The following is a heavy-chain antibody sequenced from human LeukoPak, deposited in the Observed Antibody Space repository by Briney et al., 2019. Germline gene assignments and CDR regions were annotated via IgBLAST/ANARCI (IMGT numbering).Heavy chain of an antibody. J-gene: IGHJ4*02. CDR2: INHSGST. CDR1: GGSFSGYY. D-gene: IGHD6-13*01. CDR3: ASTYSSSWPIDY. Sequence: SETLSLTCAVYGGSFSGYYRSWIRQPPGKGLEWIGEINHSGSTNYNPSLKSRVTISVDTSKNQFSLKLSSVTAADTAVYYCASTYSSSWPIDYWGQGTLVTVSS. V-gene: IGHV4-34*01.